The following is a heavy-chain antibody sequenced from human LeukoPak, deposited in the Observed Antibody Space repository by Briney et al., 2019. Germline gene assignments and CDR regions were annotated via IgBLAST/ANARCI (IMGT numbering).Heavy chain of an antibody. J-gene: IGHJ4*02. Sequence: GESLKISCKGSGYSFTNHWIGWVRQMPGKGLEWMRIISPSDSDTRPSPSFQGQVTISVDKSISTAYLQWSSLRASDTAMYYCGGVSYSGYEFDYWGQGTLVTVSS. CDR1: GYSFTNHW. CDR2: ISPSDSDT. V-gene: IGHV5-51*01. CDR3: GGVSYSGYEFDY. D-gene: IGHD5-12*01.